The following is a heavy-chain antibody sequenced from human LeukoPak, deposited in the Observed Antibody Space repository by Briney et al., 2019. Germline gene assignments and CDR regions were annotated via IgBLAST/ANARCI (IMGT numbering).Heavy chain of an antibody. CDR2: ISWNSGSI. J-gene: IGHJ4*02. D-gene: IGHD6-19*01. CDR3: AKEVYSSGWHY. V-gene: IGHV3-9*01. CDR1: GFTFDDYA. Sequence: GGSLRLSCAASGFTFDDYAMHWVRQAPGEGLEWVSGISWNSGSIGYADSVKGRFTISRDNAKNSLYLQMNSLRAEDTALYYCAKEVYSSGWHYWGQGTLVTVSS.